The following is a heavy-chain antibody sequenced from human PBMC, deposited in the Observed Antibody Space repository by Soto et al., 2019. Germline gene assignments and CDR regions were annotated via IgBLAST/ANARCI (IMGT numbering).Heavy chain of an antibody. CDR1: GFTFSSYS. D-gene: IGHD3-10*01. CDR2: ISSSSSYI. Sequence: EVQLVESGGGLVKPGGSLRLSCAASGFTFSSYSMNWVRQAPGKGLGWVSSISSSSSYIYYADSVKGRFTISRDNAKNSLYLQMNSLRAEDTAVYYCARLGYGSGTDWFDPWGQGTLVTVSS. CDR3: ARLGYGSGTDWFDP. J-gene: IGHJ5*02. V-gene: IGHV3-21*01.